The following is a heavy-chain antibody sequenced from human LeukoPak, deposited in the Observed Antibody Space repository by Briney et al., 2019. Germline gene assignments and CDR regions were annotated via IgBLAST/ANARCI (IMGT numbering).Heavy chain of an antibody. J-gene: IGHJ4*02. CDR2: IKQDGSEK. CDR1: GFTFSSYW. Sequence: GGSLRLSCAASGFTFSSYWMSWVRQAPGKGLEWVANIKQDGSEKYYVDSVKGRFTISRDNAKNSLYLQMSSLRAEDTAVYYCARDPANYDFWSGYGGHYFDYWGQGTLVTVSS. V-gene: IGHV3-7*01. CDR3: ARDPANYDFWSGYGGHYFDY. D-gene: IGHD3-3*01.